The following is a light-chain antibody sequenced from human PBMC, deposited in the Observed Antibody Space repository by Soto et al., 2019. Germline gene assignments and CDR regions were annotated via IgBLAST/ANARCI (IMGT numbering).Light chain of an antibody. J-gene: IGKJ4*01. CDR1: QSVSSSY. Sequence: EIVLTQSPGTLSLSPWERATLSCTASQSVSSSYLAWYQQKPGQAPRLLIYGASSRATGIPDRFSGSGSGTDFTLTISRLEPEDFAVYYCQQYGSSPLTFGGGTKVDIK. V-gene: IGKV3-20*01. CDR2: GAS. CDR3: QQYGSSPLT.